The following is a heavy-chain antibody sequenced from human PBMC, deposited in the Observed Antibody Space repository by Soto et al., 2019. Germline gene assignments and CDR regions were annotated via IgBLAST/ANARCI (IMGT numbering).Heavy chain of an antibody. CDR2: IYYSGST. D-gene: IGHD5-12*01. CDR3: TRVYSGYNN. CDR1: GGSISSYY. V-gene: IGHV4-59*01. J-gene: IGHJ4*02. Sequence: PSETLSLTCTVSGGSISSYYWRWIRQPPGKGLEWIGYIYYSGSTNYNPSLKSRVTISVDTSKNQFSLKLSSVTAADTAVYYCTRVYSGYNNWGQGTLVTVSS.